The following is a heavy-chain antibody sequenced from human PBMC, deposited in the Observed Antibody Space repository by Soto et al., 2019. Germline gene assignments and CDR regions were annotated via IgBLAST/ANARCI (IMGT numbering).Heavy chain of an antibody. CDR3: ARAGQRGNPYSGTPGDY. Sequence: ASVKVSCKASGYTFTSYGISWVRQAPGQGLEWMGWISAYNGNTNYAQKLQGRVTMTTDTSTSTAYMELRSLRSDDTAVYYCARAGQRGNPYSGTPGDYWGQGTLVTVSS. CDR1: GYTFTSYG. J-gene: IGHJ4*02. V-gene: IGHV1-18*01. CDR2: ISAYNGNT. D-gene: IGHD1-26*01.